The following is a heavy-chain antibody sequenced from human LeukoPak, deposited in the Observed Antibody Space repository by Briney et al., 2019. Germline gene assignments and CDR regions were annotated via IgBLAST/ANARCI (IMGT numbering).Heavy chain of an antibody. D-gene: IGHD3-10*01. CDR1: GGSFSGYY. CDR2: INHSGST. V-gene: IGHV4-34*01. CDR3: ARAGSGSAIDY. Sequence: TSETLSLTCAVYGGSFSGYYWSWIRQPPGKGLEWIGEINHSGSTNYNPPLKSRVTISVDTSKNQFSLKLSSVTAADTAVYYCARAGSGSAIDYWGQGTLVTVSS. J-gene: IGHJ4*02.